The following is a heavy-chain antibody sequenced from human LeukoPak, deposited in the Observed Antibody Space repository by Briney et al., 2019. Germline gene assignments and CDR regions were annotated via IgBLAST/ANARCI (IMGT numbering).Heavy chain of an antibody. CDR3: TRDWGAYSS. J-gene: IGHJ4*02. CDR2: VNSDDGGT. D-gene: IGHD5-18*01. V-gene: IGHV1-2*02. CDR1: GYTFTGYY. Sequence: GASVKVSCKASGYTFTGYYIHWVRQAPGQGLEWMGWVNSDDGGTNYAQKFQGRVTMTRDTSISTVYMEMSSLISDDTAVYYCTRDWGAYSSWGQGTLLTVSS.